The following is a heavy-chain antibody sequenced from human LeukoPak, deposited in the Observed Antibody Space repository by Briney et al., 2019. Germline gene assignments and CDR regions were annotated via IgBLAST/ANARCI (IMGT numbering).Heavy chain of an antibody. CDR2: ISGSGGST. CDR1: GFTFSSYA. J-gene: IGHJ3*02. Sequence: GGSLRLSCAASGFTFSSYAMSWVRQAPGKGLEWVSAISGSGGSTYYRDSVKGRFTISRDNSKNTLYLQMNSLRAEDTAVYYCARDLLGFKTWVVGSSIGGYDAFDIWGQGTMVTVSS. D-gene: IGHD3-10*01. V-gene: IGHV3-23*01. CDR3: ARDLLGFKTWVVGSSIGGYDAFDI.